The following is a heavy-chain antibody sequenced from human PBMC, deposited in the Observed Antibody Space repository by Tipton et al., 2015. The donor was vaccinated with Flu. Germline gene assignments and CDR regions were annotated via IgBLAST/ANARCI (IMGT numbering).Heavy chain of an antibody. J-gene: IGHJ4*02. CDR1: GGSISTYY. V-gene: IGHV4-4*07. CDR2: IYSGGNT. D-gene: IGHD2/OR15-2a*01. Sequence: GLVKPSETLSLTCTVSGGSISTYYWSWIRQPAGKGLEWIGRIYSGGNTNYNPSLKSRVSMSVDTSKNQFSLKLRSATAADTAMYFCARDVFPSVPSYYFDFWDPGALVTVSS. CDR3: ARDVFPSVPSYYFDF.